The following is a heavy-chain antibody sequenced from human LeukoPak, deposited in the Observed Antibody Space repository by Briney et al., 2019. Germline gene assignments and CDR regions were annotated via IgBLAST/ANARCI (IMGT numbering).Heavy chain of an antibody. V-gene: IGHV3-23*01. Sequence: GGSLRLSCAASGFTFSSYAMSWVRQAPGKGLEWVSAISGSGGSTYYADSVKGRFTISRDNSKNTLYLQMNSLKAEDTAVYYCARYVNGYNTAFDIWGQGTMVTVSS. J-gene: IGHJ3*02. CDR2: ISGSGGST. D-gene: IGHD5-24*01. CDR1: GFTFSSYA. CDR3: ARYVNGYNTAFDI.